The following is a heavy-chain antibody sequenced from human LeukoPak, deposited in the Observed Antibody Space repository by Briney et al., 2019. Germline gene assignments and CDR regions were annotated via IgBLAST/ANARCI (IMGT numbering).Heavy chain of an antibody. J-gene: IGHJ4*02. CDR3: AKGRIGGAHGYFDY. CDR1: GFTFSSYA. Sequence: PGGSLRLSCAASGFTFSSYAMSWVRQPPGKGLEWVSVISGSGGSTYYADSVKGRFTISRDSSKNTLYLQMNSLRAGDTAVYYCAKGRIGGAHGYFDYWGQGSLVTVSS. CDR2: ISGSGGST. D-gene: IGHD2/OR15-2a*01. V-gene: IGHV3-23*01.